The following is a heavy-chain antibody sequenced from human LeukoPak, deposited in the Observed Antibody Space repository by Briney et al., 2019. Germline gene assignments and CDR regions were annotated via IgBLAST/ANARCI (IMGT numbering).Heavy chain of an antibody. CDR3: DDY. CDR2: IYTSGIT. CDR1: GGSISTYY. J-gene: IGHJ4*02. Sequence: SETLSLTCTVSGGSISTYYWSWIRQPPGKGLEWIGYIYTSGITNYNPSLKSRVSTSVDTSKNQFSLRLSSVTAADTAVYYCDDYWGQGTLVTVSS. V-gene: IGHV4-4*09.